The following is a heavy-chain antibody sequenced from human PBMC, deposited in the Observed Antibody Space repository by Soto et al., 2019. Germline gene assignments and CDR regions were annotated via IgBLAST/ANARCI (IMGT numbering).Heavy chain of an antibody. CDR2: ITGSGDNT. D-gene: IGHD1-26*01. CDR3: AKTQWELLHFDY. V-gene: IGHV3-23*01. CDR1: GFTFSSYA. J-gene: IGHJ4*02. Sequence: GGSLRLSCAASGFTFSSYAMSWVRQAPGKGLEWVSGITGSGDNTYYADSVKGRFNISRDNPKNTLYLQMNSLRVEDTAVYYCAKTQWELLHFDYWGQGTLVTVSS.